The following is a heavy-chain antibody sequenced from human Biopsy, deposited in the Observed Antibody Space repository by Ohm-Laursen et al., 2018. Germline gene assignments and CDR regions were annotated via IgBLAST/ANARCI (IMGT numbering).Heavy chain of an antibody. V-gene: IGHV2-5*02. CDR1: GFSLTSRGEG. J-gene: IGHJ4*02. Sequence: TQTLTLTCAFSGFSLTSRGEGVGWLRQPPGKAPEWLALIYWDDDKFYNPSLESRLTITKDTSKNQVLLIMTNMEPVDTATYFCVHRRMTPSEFDHWGQGTLVTVSS. CDR3: VHRRMTPSEFDH. CDR2: IYWDDDK.